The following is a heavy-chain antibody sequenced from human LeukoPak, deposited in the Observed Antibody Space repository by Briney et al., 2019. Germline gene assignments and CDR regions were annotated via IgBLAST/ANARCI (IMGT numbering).Heavy chain of an antibody. Sequence: GGSLRLSCATSAFSFNTYGMHWVRQAPGKGLQWVAFIRYNGNDQYYADSVKGRFTISRDNAKKLLYLQMNSLRAEDMAVYYCARDVVVAIDYWGQGTLVTVSS. CDR1: AFSFNTYG. CDR3: ARDVVVAIDY. CDR2: IRYNGNDQ. V-gene: IGHV3-30*02. J-gene: IGHJ4*02. D-gene: IGHD2-21*01.